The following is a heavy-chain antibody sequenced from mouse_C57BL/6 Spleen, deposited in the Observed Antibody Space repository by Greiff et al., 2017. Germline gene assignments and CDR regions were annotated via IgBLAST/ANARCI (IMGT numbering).Heavy chain of an antibody. D-gene: IGHD1-1*02. J-gene: IGHJ2*01. CDR1: GFTFSSYA. Sequence: EVMLVESGGGLVKPGGSLKLSCAASGFTFSSYAMSWVRQTPEKRLEWVATISDGGSYTYYPDNVKGRFTISRDNAKNNLYLQMSHLKSEDTAMYYCARAGGFDYWGQGTTLTVSS. CDR3: ARAGGFDY. CDR2: ISDGGSYT. V-gene: IGHV5-4*03.